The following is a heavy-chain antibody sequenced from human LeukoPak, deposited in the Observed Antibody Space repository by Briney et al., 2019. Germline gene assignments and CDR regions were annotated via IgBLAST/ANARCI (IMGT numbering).Heavy chain of an antibody. J-gene: IGHJ4*02. V-gene: IGHV3-30-3*01. CDR3: ARGRAVTGSTVIDY. CDR1: GFTFSSYV. CDR2: ISSDGGNR. Sequence: PGRSLRLSCAASGFTFSSYVMHWVRRAPGKALEWVATISSDGGNRYYSDSVKGRFTNSRDNSKNTLYLQMNSLRPEDTAVFHCARGRAVTGSTVIDYWGQGTLVTVSS. D-gene: IGHD6-19*01.